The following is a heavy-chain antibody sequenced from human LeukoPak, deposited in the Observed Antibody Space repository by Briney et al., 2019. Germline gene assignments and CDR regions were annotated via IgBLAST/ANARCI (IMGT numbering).Heavy chain of an antibody. D-gene: IGHD2-21*02. CDR1: GGTFSSYA. CDR3: AREVLAYCGGDCYSPFDY. CDR2: IIPIFGIA. J-gene: IGHJ4*02. V-gene: IGHV1-69*04. Sequence: SVKVSCKASGGTFSSYAISWVRQAPGQGLEWMGRIIPIFGIANYAQKFQGRVTITADKSTSTAYMELSSLRSEDTAVYYCAREVLAYCGGDCYSPFDYGGQGTLVTVSS.